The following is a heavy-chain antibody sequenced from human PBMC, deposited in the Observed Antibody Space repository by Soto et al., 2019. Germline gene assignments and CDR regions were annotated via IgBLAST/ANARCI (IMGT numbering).Heavy chain of an antibody. Sequence: SETLSLTCSVSGDSITANGYYWGWIRQPPGKGLQWIGNVYSTGSTFSHPSLTSRVFISVDTSKNKFSLRLTSVTAADTAVYYCARSHYTYGLLIDYWGPGIMVTVSS. J-gene: IGHJ4*02. CDR2: VYSTGST. CDR3: ARSHYTYGLLIDY. D-gene: IGHD2-8*01. CDR1: GDSITANGYY. V-gene: IGHV4-39*01.